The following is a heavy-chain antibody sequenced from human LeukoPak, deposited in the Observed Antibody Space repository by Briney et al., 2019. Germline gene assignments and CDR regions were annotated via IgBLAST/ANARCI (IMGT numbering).Heavy chain of an antibody. CDR1: GGSISSSGSY. Sequence: SETLSLTCTVSGGSISSSGSYWGWIRQPPGKGLEWIGSIYYSGSTYYNPSLKSRVTISVDTSKNQFSLKLNSVTAADTAVYYCARGGYYGSGNDFRFDPWGQGTLVTVSS. V-gene: IGHV4-39*07. CDR3: ARGGYYGSGNDFRFDP. D-gene: IGHD3-10*01. CDR2: IYYSGST. J-gene: IGHJ5*02.